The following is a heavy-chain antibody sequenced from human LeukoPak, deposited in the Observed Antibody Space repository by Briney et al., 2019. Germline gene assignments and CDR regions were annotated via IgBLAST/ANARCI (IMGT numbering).Heavy chain of an antibody. Sequence: PGGSLRLSRAASGFTFSTSGMHWVRQAPGKGLEWVAFIRYDGTNKYYADSVKGRFTISRDNSKNTLYLQMNSLRPEDTAVYYCGPMDSFDPWGQGTLVTVSS. CDR2: IRYDGTNK. V-gene: IGHV3-30*02. CDR1: GFTFSTSG. J-gene: IGHJ5*02. D-gene: IGHD3-10*01. CDR3: GPMDSFDP.